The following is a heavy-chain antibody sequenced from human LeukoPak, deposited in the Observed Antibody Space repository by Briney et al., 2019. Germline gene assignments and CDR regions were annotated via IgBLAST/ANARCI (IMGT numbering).Heavy chain of an antibody. CDR3: ARDDRDIVVVPAAIAFDY. V-gene: IGHV1-69*04. Sequence: GASVKVSCKASGGTFSSYTISWVRQAPGQGLEWMGRIIPILGIANYAQKFQGRVTITADKSTSTAYMELGSLRSEDTAVYYCARDDRDIVVVPAAIAFDYWGQGTLVTVSS. J-gene: IGHJ4*02. CDR1: GGTFSSYT. D-gene: IGHD2-2*02. CDR2: IIPILGIA.